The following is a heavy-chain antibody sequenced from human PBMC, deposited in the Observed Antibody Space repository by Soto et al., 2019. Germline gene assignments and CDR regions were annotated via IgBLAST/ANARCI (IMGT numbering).Heavy chain of an antibody. J-gene: IGHJ4*02. Sequence: SETLSLTCTVSGGSISSYSWSWIRQPPGKGLEWIGFIYYGGSTNYNPSLKSRVTISVDTPKNQFSLKLSSVTAADTAVYYCAKNWNWGSLVHWGQGTLVTVSS. CDR1: GGSISSYS. CDR3: AKNWNWGSLVH. CDR2: IYYGGST. V-gene: IGHV4-59*08. D-gene: IGHD7-27*01.